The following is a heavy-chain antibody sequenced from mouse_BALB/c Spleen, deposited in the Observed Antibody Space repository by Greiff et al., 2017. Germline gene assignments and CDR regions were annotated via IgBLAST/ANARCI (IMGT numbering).Heavy chain of an antibody. CDR2: IWGDGST. V-gene: IGHV2-3*01. D-gene: IGHD1-1*01. Sequence: VMLVESGPGLVAPSQSLSITCTVSGFSLTSYGVSWVRQPPGKGLEWLGVIWGDGSTNYHSALISRLSISKDNSKSQVFLKLNSLQTDETATYYCAKPEVYYYGSSYGYALDYWGQGTSVTVSS. CDR1: GFSLTSYG. CDR3: AKPEVYYYGSSYGYALDY. J-gene: IGHJ4*01.